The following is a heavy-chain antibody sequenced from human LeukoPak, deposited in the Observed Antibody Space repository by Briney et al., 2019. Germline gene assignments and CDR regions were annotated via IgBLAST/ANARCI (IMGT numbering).Heavy chain of an antibody. V-gene: IGHV4-59*01. CDR1: GGSISSYC. D-gene: IGHD3-16*02. Sequence: TSETLSLTCTVSGGSISSYCWSWIRQPPGKGLEWIGYIYYSGSTNYNPSLKSRVTISVDTSKKQLSLKLSSVTAADTAVYFCARYVWGSYPTFEDYWGQGTLVTVSS. CDR3: ARYVWGSYPTFEDY. CDR2: IYYSGST. J-gene: IGHJ4*02.